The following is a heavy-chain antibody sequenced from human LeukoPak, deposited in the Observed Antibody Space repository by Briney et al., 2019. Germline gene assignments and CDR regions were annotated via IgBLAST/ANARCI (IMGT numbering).Heavy chain of an antibody. V-gene: IGHV3-9*01. CDR1: GFTFSSYA. Sequence: GGSLRLSCAASGFTFSSYAMSWVRQAPGKGLEWVSGISWNSGSIGYADSVKGRFTISRDNAKNSLYLQMNSLRAEDTALYYCAKATDGYNYSFFDYWGQGTLVTVSS. J-gene: IGHJ4*02. D-gene: IGHD5-24*01. CDR3: AKATDGYNYSFFDY. CDR2: ISWNSGSI.